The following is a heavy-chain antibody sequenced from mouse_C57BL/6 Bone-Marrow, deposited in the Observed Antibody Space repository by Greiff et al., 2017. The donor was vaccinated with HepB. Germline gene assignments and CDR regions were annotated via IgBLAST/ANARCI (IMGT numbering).Heavy chain of an antibody. V-gene: IGHV5-17*01. J-gene: IGHJ1*03. Sequence: EVQRVESGGGLVKPGGSLKLSCAASGFTFSDYGMHWVRQAPEKGLEWVAYISSGSSTIYYADTVKGRFTISRDNAKNTLFLQMTSLRSEDTAMYYCARDTTVVAKGYFDVWGTGTTVTVSS. CDR2: ISSGSSTI. D-gene: IGHD1-1*01. CDR3: ARDTTVVAKGYFDV. CDR1: GFTFSDYG.